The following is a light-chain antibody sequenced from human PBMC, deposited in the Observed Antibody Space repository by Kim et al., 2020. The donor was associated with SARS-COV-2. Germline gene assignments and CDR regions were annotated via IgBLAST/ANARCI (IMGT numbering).Light chain of an antibody. Sequence: SGAPGASAPLSCRDRQRVSSNLAWYQQRPGHAPRLLIYGASTGATGIPSRFSGSGSGTAFTLTISSLQSEDFAVYSCQQYNNWPYTFGQGTKLDI. CDR3: QQYNNWPYT. J-gene: IGKJ2*01. V-gene: IGKV3-15*01. CDR1: QRVSSN. CDR2: GAS.